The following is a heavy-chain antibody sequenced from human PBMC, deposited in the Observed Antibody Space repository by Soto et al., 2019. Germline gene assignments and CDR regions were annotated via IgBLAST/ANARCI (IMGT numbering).Heavy chain of an antibody. Sequence: PSETLSLTCTVSGGSISSSSYYWGWIRQPPGKGLEWIGSIYYSGSTYYNTSLKSRVTISVDTSKNQFSLKLSSVTAADKAVYYCARLNVLRFLEWLTLDYWGQGTLVTVSS. V-gene: IGHV4-39*01. CDR2: IYYSGST. J-gene: IGHJ4*02. D-gene: IGHD3-3*01. CDR3: ARLNVLRFLEWLTLDY. CDR1: GGSISSSSYY.